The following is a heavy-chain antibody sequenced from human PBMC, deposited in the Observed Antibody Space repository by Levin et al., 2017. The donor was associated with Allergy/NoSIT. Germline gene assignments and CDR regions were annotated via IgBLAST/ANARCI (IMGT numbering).Heavy chain of an antibody. CDR1: GFTFSNFG. J-gene: IGHJ4*02. Sequence: QPGGSLRLSCEVSGFTFSNFGMHWVRQAPGKGLEWMALISYDGSKKFYADSVKGRLTVSRDNSKKTLYLQINTLSPEDTAVYYCAKSFHYFDTSAPFDYWGQGTPVTVSP. D-gene: IGHD3-22*01. CDR3: AKSFHYFDTSAPFDY. CDR2: ISYDGSKK. V-gene: IGHV3-30*18.